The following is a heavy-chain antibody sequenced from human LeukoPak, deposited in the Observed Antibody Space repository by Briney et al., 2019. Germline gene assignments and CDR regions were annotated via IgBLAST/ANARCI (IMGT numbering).Heavy chain of an antibody. Sequence: PGRSLRLSCAASGFTFSSYGMHWVRQAPGKGVEGGAVIWYDGSNKYYADPVKGRITISRDNSKTTLYLQMNSLRAEDTAVYYCAKEDRIVGATLFDYWGQGTLVTVSS. J-gene: IGHJ4*02. CDR2: IWYDGSNK. D-gene: IGHD1-26*01. CDR3: AKEDRIVGATLFDY. V-gene: IGHV3-33*06. CDR1: GFTFSSYG.